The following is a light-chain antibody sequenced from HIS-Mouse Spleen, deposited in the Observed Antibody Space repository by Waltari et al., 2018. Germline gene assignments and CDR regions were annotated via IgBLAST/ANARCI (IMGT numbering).Light chain of an antibody. CDR3: QQYDNLPPVIT. CDR2: DAS. J-gene: IGKJ5*01. V-gene: IGKV1-33*01. Sequence: DIQMTQSPSSLSASVGDRATITSQASQDISNYLNWYHQKPRKAPKLLIYDASNLETGVPSMFSGSGSWTDFTFTISSLQPEDIATYYCQQYDNLPPVITFGQGTRLEIK. CDR1: QDISNY.